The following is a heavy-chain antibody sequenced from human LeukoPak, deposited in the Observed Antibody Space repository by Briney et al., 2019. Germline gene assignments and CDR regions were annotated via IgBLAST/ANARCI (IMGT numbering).Heavy chain of an antibody. CDR2: INTNTGNP. CDR3: ARVLEVRGVIKGAGY. V-gene: IGHV7-4-1*02. Sequence: ASVKVSCKASGYTFTSYAMNWVRQAPGQGLEWMGWINTNTGNPTYAQGFTGRFVFSLDTSVSTAYLQISSLKAEDTAVYYCARVLEVRGVIKGAGYWGQGTLVTVSS. D-gene: IGHD3-10*01. CDR1: GYTFTSYA. J-gene: IGHJ4*02.